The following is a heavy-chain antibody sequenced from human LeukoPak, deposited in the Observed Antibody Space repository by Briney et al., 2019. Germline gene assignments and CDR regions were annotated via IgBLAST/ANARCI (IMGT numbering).Heavy chain of an antibody. CDR3: GTMRGNPGAFDI. CDR2: FDPEDGET. V-gene: IGHV1-24*01. D-gene: IGHD3-22*01. CDR1: GYTLTELS. J-gene: IGHJ3*02. Sequence: ASVKVSCKVSGYTLTELSMHWVRQAPGKGLEWMGGFDPEDGETIYAQKFQGRVTMTEDTSTDTAYMELSSLRSEDTAVYYCGTMRGNPGAFDIWRQGTMVTVSS.